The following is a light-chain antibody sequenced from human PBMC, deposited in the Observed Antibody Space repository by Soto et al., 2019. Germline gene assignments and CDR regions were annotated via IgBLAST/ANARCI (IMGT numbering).Light chain of an antibody. CDR2: AAS. CDR1: QGISNY. J-gene: IGKJ1*01. CDR3: QKYNSVPWT. V-gene: IGKV1-27*01. Sequence: DIQMTQSPSSLSASVGDRVSLTCRASQGISNYLAWYQQKPGKVPKLLIYAASTLQSGVPSRFSGSGSGTDFTLTISSLQPEDVATYYCQKYNSVPWTFGQGTKVEIK.